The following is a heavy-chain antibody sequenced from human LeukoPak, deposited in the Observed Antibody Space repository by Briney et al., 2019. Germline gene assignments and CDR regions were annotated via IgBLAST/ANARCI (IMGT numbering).Heavy chain of an antibody. Sequence: ASVKVSCKASGYTFTSYGISWVRQAPGQGLEWMGWISAYNGNTKSAQKFQGRVTMTTDTSTSTAYMELRSLRSDDTAVYYCARRITGTYYYMDVWGKGTTVTVSS. CDR3: ARRITGTYYYMDV. V-gene: IGHV1-18*01. J-gene: IGHJ6*03. CDR2: ISAYNGNT. CDR1: GYTFTSYG. D-gene: IGHD1/OR15-1a*01.